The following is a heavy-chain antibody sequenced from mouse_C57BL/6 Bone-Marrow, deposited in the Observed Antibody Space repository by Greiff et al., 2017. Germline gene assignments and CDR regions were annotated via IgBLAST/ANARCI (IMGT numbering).Heavy chain of an antibody. CDR1: GYTFTDYY. D-gene: IGHD1-1*01. J-gene: IGHJ3*01. V-gene: IGHV1-76*01. CDR3: ARVPYGSSFPAWFAY. Sequence: QVQLQQSGAELVRPGASVKLSCKASGYTFTDYYINWVKQRPGQGLEWIARIYPGSGNTYYNEKFKGKATLTAEKSSSTAYMQLSSLTSEDSAVYFCARVPYGSSFPAWFAYWGQGTLVTVSA. CDR2: IYPGSGNT.